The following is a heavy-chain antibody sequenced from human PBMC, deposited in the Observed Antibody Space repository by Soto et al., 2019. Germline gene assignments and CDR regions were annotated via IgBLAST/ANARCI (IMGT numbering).Heavy chain of an antibody. CDR3: ARDYDSSGYGYDAFDI. CDR2: ISYDGRNK. J-gene: IGHJ3*02. V-gene: IGHV3-30*04. CDR1: GFIFSTYA. Sequence: QVQLVESGGGVVQPGRSLRLSCAASGFIFSTYAMHWGRQAPGKGLEWVTFISYDGRNKYYADSVKDRFTISRDNSKNTLYLLMNRLTTEDTAVYYCARDYDSSGYGYDAFDIWGQGTMVTVSS. D-gene: IGHD3-22*01.